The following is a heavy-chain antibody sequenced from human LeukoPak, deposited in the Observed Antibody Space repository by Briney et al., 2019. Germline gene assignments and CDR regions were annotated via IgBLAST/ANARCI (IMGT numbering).Heavy chain of an antibody. Sequence: GGSLRLSCAASGFTVSSNYMSWVRQAPGKGLEWVSVIYSGGSTYYADSVKGRFTISRDNSKNTLYLQMNSLRAEDTAVYYCARSSYDFWSGWYYFDYWGQGTLVTVSS. D-gene: IGHD3-3*01. J-gene: IGHJ4*02. CDR2: IYSGGST. V-gene: IGHV3-53*01. CDR3: ARSSYDFWSGWYYFDY. CDR1: GFTVSSNY.